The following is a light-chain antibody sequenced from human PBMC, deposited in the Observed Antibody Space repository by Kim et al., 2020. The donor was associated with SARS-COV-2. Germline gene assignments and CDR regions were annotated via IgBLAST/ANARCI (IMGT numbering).Light chain of an antibody. V-gene: IGLV1-47*01. J-gene: IGLJ3*02. Sequence: GQRVPISCSGSSSNIGSNYVYWYQQLPGTAPKLLIYRNNQRPSWVPDRFSGSKSGTSASLAISGLRSEDEADYYCAAWDDSLSGWVFGGGTQLTVL. CDR2: RNN. CDR1: SSNIGSNY. CDR3: AAWDDSLSGWV.